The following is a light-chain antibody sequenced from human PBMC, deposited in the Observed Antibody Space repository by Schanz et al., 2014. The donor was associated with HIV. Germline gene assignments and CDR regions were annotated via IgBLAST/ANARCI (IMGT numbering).Light chain of an antibody. CDR3: QQYNSDSIT. CDR2: KAS. V-gene: IGKV1-5*03. Sequence: DIQMTQSPSTLSASVGDRVTITCRASQSISSWLAWYQQKPGKAPKLLIYKASNLESGVPSRFSGSGSGTKFTLTISSLQPDDFATYYCQQYNSDSITFGQGTRLEIK. CDR1: QSISSW. J-gene: IGKJ5*01.